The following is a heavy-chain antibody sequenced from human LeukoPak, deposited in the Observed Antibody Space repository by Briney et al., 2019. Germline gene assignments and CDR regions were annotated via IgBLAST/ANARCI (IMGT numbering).Heavy chain of an antibody. Sequence: ASVNVSCTVSGYTFTNYGISCLRQAPGHRLEWVGWISTYTGKTNCTQKVQYRVTMTRATSTRTAYMALRSLRSDDSVVYYCARFYYYGSGNDWYFYGMDVWGQGTTVTVSS. J-gene: IGHJ6*02. D-gene: IGHD3-10*01. CDR3: ARFYYYGSGNDWYFYGMDV. CDR2: ISTYTGKT. V-gene: IGHV1-18*01. CDR1: GYTFTNYG.